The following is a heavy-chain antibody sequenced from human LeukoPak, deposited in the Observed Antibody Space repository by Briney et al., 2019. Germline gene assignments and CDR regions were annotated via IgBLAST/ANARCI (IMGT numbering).Heavy chain of an antibody. CDR1: GFTFDDYA. CDR3: ARNYYDSSGYGYYFDY. J-gene: IGHJ4*02. D-gene: IGHD3-22*01. CDR2: ISWNSGSI. Sequence: GGSLRLSCAASGFTFDDYAMHWVRQAPGKGLEWVSGISWNSGSIGYADSVKGRFTISRDNAKNSLYLQMNSLRAEDTALYYCARNYYDSSGYGYYFDYWGQGTLVTVSS. V-gene: IGHV3-9*01.